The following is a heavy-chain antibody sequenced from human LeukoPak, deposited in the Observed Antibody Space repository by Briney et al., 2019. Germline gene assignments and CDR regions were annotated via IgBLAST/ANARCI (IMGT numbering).Heavy chain of an antibody. J-gene: IGHJ4*02. V-gene: IGHV3-30-3*01. CDR1: GFTFSSYA. Sequence: GRSLRLSCAASGFTFSSYAMHWVRQAPGKGLEWVAVISYDGSNKYYADSVKGRFTISRDNSKNTLYLQMNSLRAEDTAVYYCAGSITMVRGAAIDYWGQGTLVTVSS. CDR2: ISYDGSNK. D-gene: IGHD3-10*01. CDR3: AGSITMVRGAAIDY.